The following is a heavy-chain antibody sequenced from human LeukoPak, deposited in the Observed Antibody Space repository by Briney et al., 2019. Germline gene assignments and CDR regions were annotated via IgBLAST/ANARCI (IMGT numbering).Heavy chain of an antibody. CDR2: IRSKASGGTT. D-gene: IGHD4-11*01. V-gene: IGHV3-49*04. CDR3: TRGYSIDY. Sequence: GVLRLSCTASGFTFGDYAMSWVRQALGKGLEWVGFIRSKASGGTTEYTASVKGRFTISRDDSKSIAYLQMNSLITEDTAIYYCTRGYSIDYWGQGTQVTVSS. CDR1: GFTFGDYA. J-gene: IGHJ4*02.